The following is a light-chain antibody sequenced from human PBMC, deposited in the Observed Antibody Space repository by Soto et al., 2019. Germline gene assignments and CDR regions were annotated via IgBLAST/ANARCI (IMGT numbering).Light chain of an antibody. Sequence: QSVLTQPRSGSGSPGQSVTISCTGTSSDVGGYNYVSWYQQHPGRAPKGMIYDVSKRPSGVPDRFSGSKSGNTASLTISALQAEDEADYYCCSYAGSYTYVFGTGTKVTVL. J-gene: IGLJ1*01. V-gene: IGLV2-11*01. CDR1: SSDVGGYNY. CDR3: CSYAGSYTYV. CDR2: DVS.